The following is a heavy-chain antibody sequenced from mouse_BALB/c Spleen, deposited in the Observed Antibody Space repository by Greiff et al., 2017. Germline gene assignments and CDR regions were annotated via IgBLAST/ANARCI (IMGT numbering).Heavy chain of an antibody. CDR3: TRGAGDGYYQAWFAY. CDR1: GFTFSSYT. CDR2: ISSGGSYT. V-gene: IGHV5-6-4*01. J-gene: IGHJ3*01. Sequence: EVKLVESGGGLVKPGGSLKLSCAASGFTFSSYTMSWVRQTPEKRLEWVATISSGGSYTYYPDSVKGRFTISRDNAKNTLYLQMSSLKSEDTAMYYCTRGAGDGYYQAWFAYWGQGTLVTVSA. D-gene: IGHD2-3*01.